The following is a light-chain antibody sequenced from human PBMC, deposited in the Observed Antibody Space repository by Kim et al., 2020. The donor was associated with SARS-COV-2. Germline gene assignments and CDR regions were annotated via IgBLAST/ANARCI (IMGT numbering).Light chain of an antibody. CDR1: SLRNYY. J-gene: IGLJ3*02. CDR3: DSRDSSGDHVV. V-gene: IGLV3-19*01. Sequence: ALGQTVRITCQGDSLRNYYASWYQQKPGQAPLLVIYARDNRPSGIPDRFSGSGSGNTASLTNTGAQAEDEADYYCDSRDSSGDHVVFGGGTQLTVL. CDR2: ARD.